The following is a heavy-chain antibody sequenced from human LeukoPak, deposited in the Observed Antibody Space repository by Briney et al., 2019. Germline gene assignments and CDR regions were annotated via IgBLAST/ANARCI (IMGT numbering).Heavy chain of an antibody. CDR3: ARGQSNHDFWSGYRHNWFDP. V-gene: IGHV4-34*01. CDR2: INHSGST. Sequence: SETLSLTCAVYGGSSSAYYWSWIRQPPGKGLEWIGEINHSGSTNYNPSLKSRVKISVDTSENQLSLKLSSVTAADTAVYYCARGQSNHDFWSGYRHNWFDPWGQGTLVTVSS. D-gene: IGHD3-3*01. CDR1: GGSSSAYY. J-gene: IGHJ5*02.